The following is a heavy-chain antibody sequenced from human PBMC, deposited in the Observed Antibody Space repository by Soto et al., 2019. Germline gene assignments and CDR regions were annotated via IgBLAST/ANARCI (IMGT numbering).Heavy chain of an antibody. D-gene: IGHD3-22*01. Sequence: EVQVLESGGGLVQPGESLRLSCAASGLTFSSYAMNWVRQSPGKGLECVGSIRGSGSSAYYPDSVEGRFTISRDNSKNTLYQQMNSLSAEDTAVYYCAKRGGGYESRYHYYMDVWGKGTTVTVSS. CDR1: GLTFSSYA. CDR3: AKRGGGYESRYHYYMDV. V-gene: IGHV3-23*01. J-gene: IGHJ6*03. CDR2: IRGSGSSA.